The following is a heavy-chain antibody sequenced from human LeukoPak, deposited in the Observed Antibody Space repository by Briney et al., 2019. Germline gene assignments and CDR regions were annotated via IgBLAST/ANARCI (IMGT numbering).Heavy chain of an antibody. V-gene: IGHV1-18*01. D-gene: IGHD2-2*01. CDR2: ISAYNGNT. J-gene: IGHJ3*02. CDR1: GYTFTSYG. Sequence: GASVKVSCKASGYTFTSYGISWVRQAPGQGLEWMGWISAYNGNTNYAQKLQGRVTMTTDTSTSTAYMELRSLRSDDTAVYYCARGPATSGGLPPGSFDIWGQGTSVTVSS. CDR3: ARGPATSGGLPPGSFDI.